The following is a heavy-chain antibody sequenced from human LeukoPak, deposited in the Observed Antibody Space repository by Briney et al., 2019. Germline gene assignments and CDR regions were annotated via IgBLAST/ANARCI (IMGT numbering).Heavy chain of an antibody. V-gene: IGHV4-30-2*01. CDR2: IYHSGST. Sequence: SSETLSLTCTVSGGSISSGGYYWSWIRQLPGKGLDWIGYIYHSGSTYYNPSLKSRVTISVDRSKNQFSLKLSSVTAADTAVYYCARVTYYYDSSGPPVYYFDYWGQGTLVTVSS. D-gene: IGHD3-22*01. CDR3: ARVTYYYDSSGPPVYYFDY. J-gene: IGHJ4*02. CDR1: GGSISSGGYY.